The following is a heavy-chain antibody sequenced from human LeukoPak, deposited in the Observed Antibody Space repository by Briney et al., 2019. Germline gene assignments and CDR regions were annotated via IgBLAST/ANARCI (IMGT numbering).Heavy chain of an antibody. CDR3: ARGYCSSTSCPLDY. CDR2: IYPGDSNT. J-gene: IGHJ4*02. V-gene: IGHV5-51*01. D-gene: IGHD2-2*01. CDR1: GYSFITNW. Sequence: GESLKISCKGSGYSFITNWIGWVRQMPGKGLEWMGIIYPGDSNTKYSPSLQGQVTISADKSISTAYLQWSSLKASDTAMYYCARGYCSSTSCPLDYWGQGTLVTVSS.